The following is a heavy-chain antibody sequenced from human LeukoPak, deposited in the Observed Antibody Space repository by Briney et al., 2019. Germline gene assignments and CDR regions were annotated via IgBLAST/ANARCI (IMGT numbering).Heavy chain of an antibody. CDR1: GFTFSSYG. Sequence: GGSLRLSCAASGFTFSSYGMHWVRQAPDKGLEWVAVIWYDGSNKYYADSVKGRFTISRDNSKNTLYLQMNSLRAEDTAVYYCAKDVVVTAMGFDYWGQGTLVTVSS. V-gene: IGHV3-33*06. J-gene: IGHJ4*02. CDR3: AKDVVVTAMGFDY. D-gene: IGHD2-21*02. CDR2: IWYDGSNK.